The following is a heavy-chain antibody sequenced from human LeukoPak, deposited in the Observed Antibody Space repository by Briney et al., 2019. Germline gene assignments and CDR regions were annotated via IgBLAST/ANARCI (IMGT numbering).Heavy chain of an antibody. CDR2: ISGYNGHT. Sequence: ASVKVSCKASGYTFTNYGISWVRQAPGQGLEWMGWISGYNGHTNYAQKLQGRVTMTRDTSINTAYMDLSSLRSDDTAVYYCARTYSGSLRGDYWGQGTLVTVSS. D-gene: IGHD1-26*01. V-gene: IGHV1-18*01. CDR1: GYTFTNYG. J-gene: IGHJ4*02. CDR3: ARTYSGSLRGDY.